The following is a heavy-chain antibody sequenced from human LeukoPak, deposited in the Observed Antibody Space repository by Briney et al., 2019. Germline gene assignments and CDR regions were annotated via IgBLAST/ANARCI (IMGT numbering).Heavy chain of an antibody. CDR1: RYTFTSYY. CDR2: TNPSGGST. D-gene: IGHD3-22*01. J-gene: IGHJ4*02. Sequence: GASVKVSCKASRYTFTSYYMHWVRQAPGQGLEWMGITNPSGGSTSYAQKFQGRVTMTRDMSTSTVHMELSSLRSEDTAVYYCARGGDYYDSSGYYDFDYWGQGTLVTVSS. V-gene: IGHV1-46*01. CDR3: ARGGDYYDSSGYYDFDY.